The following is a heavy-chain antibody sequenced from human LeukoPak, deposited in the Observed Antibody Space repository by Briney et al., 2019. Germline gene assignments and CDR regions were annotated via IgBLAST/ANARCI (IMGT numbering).Heavy chain of an antibody. Sequence: SETLSLTCAVSGGSISSSNWWSWVRQPPGKELEWIGEIYHSGSTNYNPSLKSRVTISVDKSKNQFSLKLSSVTAADTAVYYCARRSYRRMAAAGTDYWGQGTLVTVSS. CDR1: GGSISSSNW. J-gene: IGHJ4*02. CDR2: IYHSGST. V-gene: IGHV4-4*02. D-gene: IGHD6-13*01. CDR3: ARRSYRRMAAAGTDY.